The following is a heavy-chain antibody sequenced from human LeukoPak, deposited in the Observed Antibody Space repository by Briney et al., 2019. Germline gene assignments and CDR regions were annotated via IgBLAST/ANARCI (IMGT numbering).Heavy chain of an antibody. D-gene: IGHD3-9*01. V-gene: IGHV5-51*01. Sequence: GESLKISCKGSGYSFTSYWIGWVRQMPGKGLEWMGIIYPGDSDTRYSPSFQGQATISADKSISTAYLQWSSLKASDTAMYYCASSQRYFDWLFDYWGQGTLVTVSS. CDR1: GYSFTSYW. J-gene: IGHJ4*02. CDR2: IYPGDSDT. CDR3: ASSQRYFDWLFDY.